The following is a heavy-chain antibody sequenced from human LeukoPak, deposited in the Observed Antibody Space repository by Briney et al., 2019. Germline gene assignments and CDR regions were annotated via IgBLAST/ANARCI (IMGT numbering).Heavy chain of an antibody. V-gene: IGHV1-24*01. CDR3: TSGTEAVPVRF. Sequence: RASVKVSCKVSGYTLSDLSMHWVRQAPGQGLEWMGGFDPEDGRRNYAQKFQGRAIMTEDTSTNTAYMDLSSLRSEDTAIYFCTSGTEAVPVRFWGQGTLVTVSS. CDR2: FDPEDGRR. J-gene: IGHJ1*01. D-gene: IGHD3-10*01. CDR1: GYTLSDLS.